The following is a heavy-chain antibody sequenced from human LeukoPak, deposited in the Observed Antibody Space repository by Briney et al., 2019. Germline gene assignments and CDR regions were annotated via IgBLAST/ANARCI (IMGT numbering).Heavy chain of an antibody. D-gene: IGHD6-6*01. Sequence: SETLSLTCTVSGGSISTYYWSWIRQPPGKGLEWIGYIYYSGSTYYNPSLKSRVTISVDTSKNQFSLKLSSVTAADTAVYYCAGGPRGARLTWGQGTLVTVSS. CDR1: GGSISTYY. CDR2: IYYSGST. J-gene: IGHJ5*02. V-gene: IGHV4-59*12. CDR3: AGGPRGARLT.